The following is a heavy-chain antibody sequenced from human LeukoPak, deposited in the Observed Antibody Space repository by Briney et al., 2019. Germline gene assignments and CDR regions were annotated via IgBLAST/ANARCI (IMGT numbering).Heavy chain of an antibody. J-gene: IGHJ3*02. D-gene: IGHD3-10*01. CDR3: ARDGYYGSGSYHLDI. CDR2: ISSSSSYI. Sequence: GGSLRLSCAASGFTFSSYSMTWVRQAPGKGLEWVSSISSSSSYIYYADSVKGRFTISRDNAKNSLYLQMNSLRAEDTAVYYCARDGYYGSGSYHLDIWGQGTMVTVSS. V-gene: IGHV3-21*01. CDR1: GFTFSSYS.